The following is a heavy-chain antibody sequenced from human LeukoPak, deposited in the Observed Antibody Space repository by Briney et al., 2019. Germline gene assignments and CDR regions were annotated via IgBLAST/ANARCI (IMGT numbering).Heavy chain of an antibody. V-gene: IGHV4-34*01. J-gene: IGHJ4*02. Sequence: PSETLSLTCAVYGGSFSGYYWSWIRQPPGKGLEWIGESNHSGSTNYNPSLKSRVTISVDTSKNQFSLKLSSLTAADTAVYYCARGKRGKGLKTYYYDSSGYWPIDYWGQGTLVTVSS. CDR2: SNHSGST. CDR3: ARGKRGKGLKTYYYDSSGYWPIDY. D-gene: IGHD3-22*01. CDR1: GGSFSGYY.